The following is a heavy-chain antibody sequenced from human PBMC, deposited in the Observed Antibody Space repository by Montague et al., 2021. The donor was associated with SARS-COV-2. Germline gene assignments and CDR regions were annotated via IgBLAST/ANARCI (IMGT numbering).Heavy chain of an antibody. CDR1: GDSISYFY. J-gene: IGHJ4*02. V-gene: IGHV4-4*07. D-gene: IGHD6-13*01. CDR2: VSASGST. CDR3: ARDVVAAPGTFDY. Sequence: SETLSLTCTVSGDSISYFYWSWIRQPAGKGPEWIGRVSASGSTNXXPSLNSRVTMSVDTSKKQFSLRLSPVTAADTAVYYCARDVVAAPGTFDYWGQGTLVTVSS.